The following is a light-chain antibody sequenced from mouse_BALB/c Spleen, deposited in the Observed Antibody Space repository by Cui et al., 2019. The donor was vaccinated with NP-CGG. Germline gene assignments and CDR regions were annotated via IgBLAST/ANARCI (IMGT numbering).Light chain of an antibody. CDR1: TGAVTTSNY. V-gene: IGLV1*01. CDR2: GTN. J-gene: IGLJ1*01. Sequence: QAVVTQESALTTSPSETVTLTCRSSTGAVTTSNYANWVQEKPDHLFTGLIGGTNNRVPGVPARFIGSLIGDKAALIITGAQTEDEAIYFCALWYSNHWVFGGGTKLTVL. CDR3: ALWYSNHWV.